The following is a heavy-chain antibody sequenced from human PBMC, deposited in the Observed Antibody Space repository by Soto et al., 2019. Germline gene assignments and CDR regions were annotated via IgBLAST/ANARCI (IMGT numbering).Heavy chain of an antibody. CDR1: GGSFNTYG. J-gene: IGHJ4*02. CDR3: ARLPVPITYGGGVFDS. Sequence: QVQLVQSGAEMMKSGSSVKVSCKVSGGSFNTYGIGWGRQAPGQGLEWMGEIIPLLGTPNYAQRFQGRVTITADNSTPSAYRERSSMRFGDWALYYGARLPVPITYGGGVFDSWGQGTLVTVSS. CDR2: IIPLLGTP. V-gene: IGHV1-69*06. D-gene: IGHD3-16*01.